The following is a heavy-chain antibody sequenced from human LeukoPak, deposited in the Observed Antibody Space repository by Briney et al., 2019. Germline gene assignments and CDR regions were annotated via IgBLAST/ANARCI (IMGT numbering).Heavy chain of an antibody. CDR3: ARDLAVAGIGY. D-gene: IGHD6-19*01. CDR1: GGSISSSSYY. J-gene: IGHJ4*02. Sequence: SETLSLTCTVSGGSISSSSYYWGWIRQPPGKGLEWIGSIYYSGSTYYNPSLKSRVTISVDTSKNQFSLKLSSVTAADTAVYYCARDLAVAGIGYWGQGTLVTVSS. V-gene: IGHV4-39*07. CDR2: IYYSGST.